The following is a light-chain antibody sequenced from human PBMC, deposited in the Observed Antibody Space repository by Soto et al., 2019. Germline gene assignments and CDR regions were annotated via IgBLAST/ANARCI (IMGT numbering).Light chain of an antibody. J-gene: IGKJ4*01. CDR2: DAS. Sequence: FLLTRFPATLSLSQGEKPTPSFRPGRRISSSLGWYQQKPGQAPRLLIYDASNRAAGIPARFSGSGSGADFTLTISSLEPEDFAVYYCQQRSKWPLTFGGGTKVEIK. CDR3: QQRSKWPLT. V-gene: IGKV3-11*01. CDR1: RRISSS.